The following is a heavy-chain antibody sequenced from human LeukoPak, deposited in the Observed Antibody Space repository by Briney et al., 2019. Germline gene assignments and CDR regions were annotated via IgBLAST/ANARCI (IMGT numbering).Heavy chain of an antibody. CDR1: GFTFSNAW. J-gene: IGHJ5*02. CDR3: TTDHVPGAVYR. D-gene: IGHD3-10*02. Sequence: PGGSQRLSCAASGFTFSNAWMSWVRQAPGEGLEWVGRIKSKTDGGTTDYAAPVKGRFTISRDDSKNTLYLQMNSLKTEDTAVYYCTTDHVPGAVYRWGQGTLVTVSS. V-gene: IGHV3-15*01. CDR2: IKSKTDGGTT.